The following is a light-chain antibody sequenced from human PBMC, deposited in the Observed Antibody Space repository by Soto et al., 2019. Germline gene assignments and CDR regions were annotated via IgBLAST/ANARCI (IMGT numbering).Light chain of an antibody. CDR1: SSNIGSST. Sequence: QSVLTQPPSASGTPGHRVTISYSGTSSNIGSSTVNWYQHLPGTAPKLLIYGNDQRPSGVPDRFSGSKSGTSVFLAISGLQSEDEADYYCTAWDASLSAVVLGGGTKLTVL. CDR3: TAWDASLSAVV. V-gene: IGLV1-44*01. CDR2: GND. J-gene: IGLJ2*01.